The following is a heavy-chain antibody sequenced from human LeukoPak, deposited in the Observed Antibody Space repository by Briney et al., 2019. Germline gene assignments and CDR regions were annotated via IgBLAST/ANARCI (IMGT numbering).Heavy chain of an antibody. CDR1: GYTFTGYY. J-gene: IGHJ4*02. V-gene: IGHV1-2*02. Sequence: ASVKVSCKASGYTFTGYYMHWVRQAPGQGLEWMGWINPNSGGTNYAQKFQGRVTMTRDTSISTAYMELSRLRSDDTAVYYCAMRRITIFGVDPWGYFDYWGQGTLVTVSS. CDR2: INPNSGGT. CDR3: AMRRITIFGVDPWGYFDY. D-gene: IGHD3-3*01.